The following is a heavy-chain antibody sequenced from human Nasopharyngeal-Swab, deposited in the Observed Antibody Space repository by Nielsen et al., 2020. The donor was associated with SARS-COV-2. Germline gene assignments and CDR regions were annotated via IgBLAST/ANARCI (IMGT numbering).Heavy chain of an antibody. CDR2: ISSSSSYI. D-gene: IGHD5-12*01. V-gene: IGHV3-21*01. J-gene: IGHJ3*02. Sequence: GESLQISCAASGFTFSSYSMNWVRQAPGKGLEWVSSISSSSSYIYYADSVKGRFTISRDNAKNSLYLQMNSLRAEDTAVYYCARDLVKYSGYDYWDDAFDIWGQGTMVTVSS. CDR3: ARDLVKYSGYDYWDDAFDI. CDR1: GFTFSSYS.